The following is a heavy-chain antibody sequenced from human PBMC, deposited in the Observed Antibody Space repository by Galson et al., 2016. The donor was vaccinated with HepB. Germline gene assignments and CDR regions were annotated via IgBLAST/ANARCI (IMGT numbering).Heavy chain of an antibody. Sequence: SVKVSCKASGYSFTSNIVHWVRQAPGRGLEWMGWINPGDGKARYSQSLPGRLTITRETSANTVYMELSSLTSEDTAVYYCARDLGTSNWWGWFDPWGQGTRVTVSS. D-gene: IGHD3-16*01. CDR3: ARDLGTSNWWGWFDP. V-gene: IGHV1-3*01. CDR1: GYSFTSNI. CDR2: INPGDGKA. J-gene: IGHJ5*02.